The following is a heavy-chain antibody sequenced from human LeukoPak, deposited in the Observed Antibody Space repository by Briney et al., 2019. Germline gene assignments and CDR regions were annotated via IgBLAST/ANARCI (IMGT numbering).Heavy chain of an antibody. Sequence: PGGSLRLSCAASGFTFNDYGMSGVRQARGKGVEWVSGINWNGGRTDYVDSVKGRFTISRDNAKNSLYLQMNSLRAEDTALYYCARDQGGTGSWYEGEGYWGQGTLVTVSS. J-gene: IGHJ4*02. CDR3: ARDQGGTGSWYEGEGY. D-gene: IGHD6-13*01. V-gene: IGHV3-20*04. CDR2: INWNGGRT. CDR1: GFTFNDYG.